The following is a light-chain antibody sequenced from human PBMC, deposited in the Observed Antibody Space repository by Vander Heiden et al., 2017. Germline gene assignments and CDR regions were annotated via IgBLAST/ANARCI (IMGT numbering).Light chain of an antibody. Sequence: DIQMTQSPSSLSASVVDRVTITCRASQSVGSWLAWYQQKPGKAPRLLFYKASSLQSGVPSRFSGSGSGTEFTLTSTSLQPDDFATYFCQQCNGTPLTFGGGTKVEIK. CDR1: QSVGSW. V-gene: IGKV1-5*03. CDR2: KAS. J-gene: IGKJ4*01. CDR3: QQCNGTPLT.